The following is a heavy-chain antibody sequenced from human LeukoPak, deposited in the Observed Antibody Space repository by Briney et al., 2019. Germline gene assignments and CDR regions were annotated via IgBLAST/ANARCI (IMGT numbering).Heavy chain of an antibody. V-gene: IGHV4-39*07. CDR3: AGQGHIGYTYGY. D-gene: IGHD5-18*01. CDR2: IYHSGST. Sequence: SETLSLTCTVSGGSISSSSYYWGWIRQPPGTGLEWIGEIYHSGSTNYNPSLKSRVTISVDKSRNQFSLKLNSVTAADTAVYYCAGQGHIGYTYGYWGQGTLVTVSA. J-gene: IGHJ4*02. CDR1: GGSISSSSYY.